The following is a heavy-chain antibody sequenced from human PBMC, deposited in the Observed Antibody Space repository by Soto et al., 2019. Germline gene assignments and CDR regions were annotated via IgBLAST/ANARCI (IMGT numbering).Heavy chain of an antibody. Sequence: QGTLKESGPVLVKPTETLTLRCTVSGLSITDSELGVSWIRQPPGRPLEWLAHIDSSGEKSYRTFLKSRLPISKDTSTSQIVLTMTNMDPADTATYDWARRHMAVAASTWFDPLGQGIPITVAS. CDR2: IDSSGEK. CDR1: GLSITDSELG. J-gene: IGHJ5*02. CDR3: ARRHMAVAASTWFDP. D-gene: IGHD6-13*01. V-gene: IGHV2-26*01.